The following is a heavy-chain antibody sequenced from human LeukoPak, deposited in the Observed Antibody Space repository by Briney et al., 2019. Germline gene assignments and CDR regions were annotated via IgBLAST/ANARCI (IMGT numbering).Heavy chain of an antibody. CDR2: ISSSSSTI. V-gene: IGHV3-48*04. CDR1: GFTFSSYS. J-gene: IGHJ6*03. Sequence: GGSLRLSCAASGFTFSSYSMNWVRQAPGKGLEWVSYISSSSSTIYYADSVKGRFTISRDNAKNSLYLQMDSLRAEDTAVYYCARSPYNWNDSPYYMDVWGKGTTVTVS. D-gene: IGHD1-1*01. CDR3: ARSPYNWNDSPYYMDV.